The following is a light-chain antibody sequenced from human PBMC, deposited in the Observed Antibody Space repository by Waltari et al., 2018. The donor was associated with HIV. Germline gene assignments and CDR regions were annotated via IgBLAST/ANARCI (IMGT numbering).Light chain of an antibody. CDR1: SSTLGSNT. V-gene: IGLV1-44*01. Sequence: QSVLTQPPSTSGTPAQRVTVSCSGSSSTLGSNTVTWFQQLPGKAPKVLIYGKNQRSSGVPDRFSGSKSGTSASLAIGGLQAEDEADYYCASWDDSLNGPVFGGGTTLTVL. CDR2: GKN. J-gene: IGLJ2*01. CDR3: ASWDDSLNGPV.